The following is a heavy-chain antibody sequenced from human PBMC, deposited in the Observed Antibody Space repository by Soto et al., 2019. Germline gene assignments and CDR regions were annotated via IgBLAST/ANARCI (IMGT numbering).Heavy chain of an antibody. CDR2: ISGSGGST. J-gene: IGHJ4*02. CDR3: AKTSPLTGTFHPHRYYFDY. Sequence: GGSLRLSCAASGFTFSSYAMSWVRQAPGKGLEWVSAISGSGGSTYYADSVKGRFTISRDNSKNTLYLQMNSLRAEDTAVYYCAKTSPLTGTFHPHRYYFDYWGQGTLVTVSS. CDR1: GFTFSSYA. V-gene: IGHV3-23*01. D-gene: IGHD1-7*01.